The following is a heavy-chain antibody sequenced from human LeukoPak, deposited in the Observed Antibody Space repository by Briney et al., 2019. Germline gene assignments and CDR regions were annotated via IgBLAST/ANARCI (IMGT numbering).Heavy chain of an antibody. CDR2: IKSKTDGGTT. CDR3: TTDFWSGYYYFDY. D-gene: IGHD3-3*01. J-gene: IGHJ4*02. V-gene: IGHV3-15*07. CDR1: GFTVSSNY. Sequence: GGSLRLSCAASGFTVSSNYMNWVRQAPGKGLEWVGRIKSKTDGGTTDYAAPVKGRFTISRDDSKNTLYLQMNSLKTEDTAVYYCTTDFWSGYYYFDYWGQGTLVTVSS.